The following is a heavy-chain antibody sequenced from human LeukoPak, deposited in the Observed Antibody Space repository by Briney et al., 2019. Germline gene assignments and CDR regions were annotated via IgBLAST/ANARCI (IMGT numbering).Heavy chain of an antibody. CDR3: ARGHWSGYSYNWFDP. D-gene: IGHD3-3*01. CDR2: INPNSGGT. J-gene: IGHJ5*02. Sequence: ASVKVSCKASGYTFTGYYMHWVRQAPGQGLEWMGRINPNSGGTNYAQKFQGRVTMTRDTSISTAYMELSRLRSDDTAVYYCARGHWSGYSYNWFDPWGQGTLVTVSS. V-gene: IGHV1-2*06. CDR1: GYTFTGYY.